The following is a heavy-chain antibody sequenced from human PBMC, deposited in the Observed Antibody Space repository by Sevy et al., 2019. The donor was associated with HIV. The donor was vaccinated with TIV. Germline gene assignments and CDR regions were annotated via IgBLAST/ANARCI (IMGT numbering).Heavy chain of an antibody. D-gene: IGHD2-15*01. CDR3: ARRGDNNWFDP. CDR1: GVSISGGAYY. J-gene: IGHJ5*02. V-gene: IGHV4-39*01. CDR2: ISYTGST. Sequence: SETLSLTCTVSGVSISGGAYYWGWIRQRPGKGLEWIVSISYTGSTYYNPSLKSRVTMSVDTSKNQFSLKLTSVTAADTAVYYCARRGDNNWFDPWGQGTLVTVSS.